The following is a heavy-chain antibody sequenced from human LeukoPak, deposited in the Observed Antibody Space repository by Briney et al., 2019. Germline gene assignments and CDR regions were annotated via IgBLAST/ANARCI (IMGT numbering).Heavy chain of an antibody. CDR3: PTVSPYYGSGTTSPDS. J-gene: IGHJ4*02. CDR1: GFPFSNAW. Sequence: GGSLRLSCAASGFPFSNAWMSWVRQAPARGEGGVGRIKSRTDGGKTDYAARVQGRVCISGDDSDNTPYLEMNALNTELTAAYYRPTVSPYYGSGTTSPDSWRQGTLVVVSS. D-gene: IGHD3-10*01. V-gene: IGHV3-15*01. CDR2: IKSRTDGGKT.